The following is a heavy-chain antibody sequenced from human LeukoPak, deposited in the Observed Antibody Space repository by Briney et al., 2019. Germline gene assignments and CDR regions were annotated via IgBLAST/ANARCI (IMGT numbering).Heavy chain of an antibody. D-gene: IGHD3-10*01. CDR2: IYYSGST. CDR3: ARVRITMVRGVRNYYYMDV. V-gene: IGHV4-59*01. Sequence: SETLSLTCTVSGGSISSYYWSWIRQPPGKGLEWIGYIYYSGSTNYNPSLKIRVTISVVTSKNQYSLKLSSVTAADTAVYYCARVRITMVRGVRNYYYMDVWGKGTTVTVSS. J-gene: IGHJ6*03. CDR1: GGSISSYY.